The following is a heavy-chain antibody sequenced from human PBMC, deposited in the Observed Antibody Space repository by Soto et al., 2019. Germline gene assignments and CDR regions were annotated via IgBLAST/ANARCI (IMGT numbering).Heavy chain of an antibody. V-gene: IGHV4-59*01. CDR3: ARAISPGIASY. J-gene: IGHJ4*02. D-gene: IGHD6-13*01. Sequence: PSETLSLTCTVSGGSISSYYWSWIRQPPGKGLEWIGYTYYSGSTNYNPSLKSRVTISVDTSKNQFSLKLSSVTAADTAVYYCARAISPGIASYWGQGTLVTVSS. CDR2: TYYSGST. CDR1: GGSISSYY.